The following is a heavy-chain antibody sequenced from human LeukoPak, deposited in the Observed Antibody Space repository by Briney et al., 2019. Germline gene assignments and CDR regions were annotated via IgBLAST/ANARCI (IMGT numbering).Heavy chain of an antibody. CDR2: IYYSGST. CDR3: ARDWGPSGYCSGGSCYKGGYDAFDI. V-gene: IGHV4-31*03. J-gene: IGHJ3*02. Sequence: SETLSLTCTVSGGSISSSSYYWGWIRQPPGKGLEWIGYIYYSGSTYYNPSLKSRVTISVDTSKNQFSLKLSSVTAADTAVYYCARDWGPSGYCSGGSCYKGGYDAFDIWGQGTMVTVSS. D-gene: IGHD2-15*01. CDR1: GGSISSSSYY.